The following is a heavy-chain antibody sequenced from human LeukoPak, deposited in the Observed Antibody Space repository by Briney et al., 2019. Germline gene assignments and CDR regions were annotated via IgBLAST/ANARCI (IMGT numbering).Heavy chain of an antibody. CDR1: GFTFDDYA. V-gene: IGHV3-9*01. CDR3: AKDFGYESYYFDY. CDR2: ISWNRGSI. D-gene: IGHD3-16*01. J-gene: IGHJ4*02. Sequence: GGSLTLSCTVSGFTFDDYAMLWVRQAPGKGLEWVSGISWNRGSIGYAYSVRGRFTISRENAKNSLYLQMNSLRAEDAAVYYCAKDFGYESYYFDYWGQGTLVTVS.